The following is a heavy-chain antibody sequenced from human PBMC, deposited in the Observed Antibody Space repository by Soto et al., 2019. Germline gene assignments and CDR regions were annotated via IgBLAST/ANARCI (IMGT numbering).Heavy chain of an antibody. J-gene: IGHJ4*02. V-gene: IGHV4-30-2*01. CDR3: ARDSLSGYYFDY. Sequence: QLQLQESGSGLVKPSQTLSLTCVVSGDSISSGGYSWNWIRQPPGKGLEWIGHTYHSGGTLYNPSRDSRITISVDNSKNQFSLRRTSVTAADTAVYYCARDSLSGYYFDYWGQGTLVTVSS. D-gene: IGHD3-22*01. CDR1: GDSISSGGYS. CDR2: TYHSGGT.